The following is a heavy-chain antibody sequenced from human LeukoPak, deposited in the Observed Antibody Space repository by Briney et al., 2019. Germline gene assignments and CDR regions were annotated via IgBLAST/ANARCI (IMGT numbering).Heavy chain of an antibody. CDR2: ISSTGGTT. CDR3: ARAFCVGECFVLHIFFDS. D-gene: IGHD2-21*01. V-gene: IGHV3-23*01. J-gene: IGHJ4*02. CDR1: GITFSSYG. Sequence: GGSLRLSCAASGITFSSYGMSWVRQAPGKGLEWVSSISSTGGTTYYADSVKGRFTISRDNSKNTLYPQMNSLRAEDTAVYYCARAFCVGECFVLHIFFDSWGQGTLVTVSS.